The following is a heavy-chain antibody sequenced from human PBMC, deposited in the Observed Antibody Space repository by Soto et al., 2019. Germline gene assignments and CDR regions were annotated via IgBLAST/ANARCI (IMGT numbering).Heavy chain of an antibody. V-gene: IGHV4-30-4*01. CDR3: AREVFWSGPLFDY. Sequence: SETLSLTCTVSGGSISSGDYYWSWIRQPPGKGLEWIGYIYYSGSTYYNPSLKSRVTISVDTSKNQFSLKLSSVTAADTAVYYCAREVFWSGPLFDYWGQGTLVTVS. J-gene: IGHJ4*02. D-gene: IGHD3-3*01. CDR1: GGSISSGDYY. CDR2: IYYSGST.